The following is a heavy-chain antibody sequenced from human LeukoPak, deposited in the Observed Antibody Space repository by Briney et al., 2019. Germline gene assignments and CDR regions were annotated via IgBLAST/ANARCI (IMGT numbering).Heavy chain of an antibody. V-gene: IGHV4-59*01. Sequence: SETLSLTCTVSGGSISSYYWSWIRQPPGKGLEWVGYIYYSGNTNYNPSLKSRVTISVDTSKNQFFLKLSSVTAADTAVYYCARDHGNGFWSGYYPMDVWGKGTTVTVSS. CDR3: ARDHGNGFWSGYYPMDV. J-gene: IGHJ6*03. D-gene: IGHD3-3*01. CDR2: IYYSGNT. CDR1: GGSISSYY.